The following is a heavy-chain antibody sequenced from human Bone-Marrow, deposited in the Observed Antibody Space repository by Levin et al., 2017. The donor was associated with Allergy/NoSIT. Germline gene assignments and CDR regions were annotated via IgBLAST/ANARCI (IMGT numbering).Heavy chain of an antibody. J-gene: IGHJ5*01. D-gene: IGHD5-18*01. CDR2: IWFDGSNK. CDR3: AMDRVPPSPQPIPGLPKASNWFDS. Sequence: GESLKISCAASGFTFGTYGMHWVRQAPGKGLEWMAVIWFDGSNKYYADSVKGRFTISRDNSKNTLYLQMTSLRDEDTAVYYCAMDRVPPSPQPIPGLPKASNWFDSWGQGTLVTVSS. V-gene: IGHV3-33*03. CDR1: GFTFGTYG.